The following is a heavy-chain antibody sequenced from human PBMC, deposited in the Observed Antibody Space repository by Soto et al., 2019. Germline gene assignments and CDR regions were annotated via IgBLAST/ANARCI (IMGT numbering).Heavy chain of an antibody. D-gene: IGHD3-10*01. CDR3: AKGENLLWYMDV. J-gene: IGHJ6*02. CDR1: GFTFSSYS. Sequence: GGSLRLSCAASGFTFSSYSMHWVRQAPGKGLEWVAVISYDGSNKYYADSVKGRFTISRDNSKNTLYLQMNSLRAEDTAVYYCAKGENLLWYMDVWGQGTTVTVSS. CDR2: ISYDGSNK. V-gene: IGHV3-30*18.